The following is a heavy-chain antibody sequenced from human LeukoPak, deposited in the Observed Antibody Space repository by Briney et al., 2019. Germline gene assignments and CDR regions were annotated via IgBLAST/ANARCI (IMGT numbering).Heavy chain of an antibody. CDR3: VRENYFDK. Sequence: PSETLSLTCTVSGTSISGHYWGWIRQPPGKGLEWIGYIHYSGRTDYNPSLKSRVTLSLGTSKKRFSLNLRSVSAADTAVYYCVRENYFDKWGPGTLVTVSS. CDR2: IHYSGRT. CDR1: GTSISGHY. J-gene: IGHJ4*02. V-gene: IGHV4-59*11.